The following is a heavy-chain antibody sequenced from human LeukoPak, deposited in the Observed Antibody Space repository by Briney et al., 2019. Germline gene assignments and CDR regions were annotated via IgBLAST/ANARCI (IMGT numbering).Heavy chain of an antibody. Sequence: GGSLRLSYATSGFNFDRYTIHWVRQAPGKGLEWVSLAGWAGGTTFYSDSVRGRFTISRDSGRKSVYLQMNSLTTDDTAFYFCAKELDTMFFDYWGQGALVTVSS. CDR1: GFNFDRYT. CDR2: AGWAGGTT. CDR3: AKELDTMFFDY. D-gene: IGHD3-10*02. J-gene: IGHJ4*02. V-gene: IGHV3-43*01.